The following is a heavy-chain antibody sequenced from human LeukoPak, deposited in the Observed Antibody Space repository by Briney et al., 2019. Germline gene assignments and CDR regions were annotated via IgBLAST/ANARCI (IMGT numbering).Heavy chain of an antibody. Sequence: PGGSLRLSCAASGFTFSSYAMHWVRQAPGKGLEWVAVISYDGSNKYYADSVKGRFTISRDNSKNTLYLQMNSLRAEDTAVYYCASGGHYDFGSGYSSLDYWGQGTLVTVSS. CDR1: GFTFSSYA. CDR3: ASGGHYDFGSGYSSLDY. CDR2: ISYDGSNK. J-gene: IGHJ4*02. D-gene: IGHD3-3*01. V-gene: IGHV3-30*04.